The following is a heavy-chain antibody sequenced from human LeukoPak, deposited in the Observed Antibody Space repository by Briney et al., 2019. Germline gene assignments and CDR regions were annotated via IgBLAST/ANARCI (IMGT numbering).Heavy chain of an antibody. D-gene: IGHD2-8*02. CDR2: IKQDGSEK. CDR1: GFTFSSYW. V-gene: IGHV3-7*01. J-gene: IGHJ4*02. CDR3: ALDCCTGSRFDH. Sequence: GGSLRLSWAASGFTFSSYWMSWVSQAPGKGLEWVANIKQDGSEKYYVDSVKGRFTISRDNAKNSLYLQMNSLRAEDTAVYYCALDCCTGSRFDHWGQGTLVTVSS.